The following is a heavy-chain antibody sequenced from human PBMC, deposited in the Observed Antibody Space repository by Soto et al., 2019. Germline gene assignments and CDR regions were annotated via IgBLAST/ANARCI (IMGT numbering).Heavy chain of an antibody. D-gene: IGHD2-8*01. V-gene: IGHV4-30-4*01. CDR2: IYSTGST. J-gene: IGHJ4*02. CDR3: ARMNGGHFDF. Sequence: QVQLHESGPGLVKPSQTLSLTCTVSGASIRSGDFYWAWIRQPPGKGLESIGHIYSTGSTYYHPSLKRRVLISLDRPSNQFSLRLTSLTAADTAIYYCARMNGGHFDFWGQGVLVTVSS. CDR1: GASIRSGDFY.